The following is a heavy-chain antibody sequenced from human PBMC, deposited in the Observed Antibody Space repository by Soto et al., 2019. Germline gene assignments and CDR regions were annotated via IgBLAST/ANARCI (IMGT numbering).Heavy chain of an antibody. CDR2: IYPGDSDT. CDR1: GYSFVSYW. CDR3: AKTDGYEVEY. V-gene: IGHV5-51*01. J-gene: IGHJ4*02. Sequence: ESLKISCKGSGYSFVSYWIAWVRQMPGKGLEWMGSIYPGDSDTTYSPSIQGQVTISADKSSTTVYLQWNTLKASDTAMYYCAKTDGYEVEYWGQGTQVTVSS. D-gene: IGHD5-18*01.